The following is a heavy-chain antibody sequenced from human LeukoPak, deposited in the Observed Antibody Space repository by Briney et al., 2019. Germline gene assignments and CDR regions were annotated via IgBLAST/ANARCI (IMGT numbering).Heavy chain of an antibody. CDR3: ALRGYSYGYSPVIDY. Sequence: SETLSLTCTVSGYSISSGCYWGWIRQPPGKGLEWIGNIYHSGTTYYNPSLKSRVTISVDTSKNQFSLELGSVTAADTAVYYCALRGYSYGYSPVIDYWGQGTLVTVSS. D-gene: IGHD5-18*01. J-gene: IGHJ4*02. V-gene: IGHV4-38-2*02. CDR2: IYHSGTT. CDR1: GYSISSGCY.